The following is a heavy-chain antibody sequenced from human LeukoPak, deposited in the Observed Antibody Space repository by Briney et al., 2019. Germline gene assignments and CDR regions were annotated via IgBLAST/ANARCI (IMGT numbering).Heavy chain of an antibody. J-gene: IGHJ3*02. V-gene: IGHV4-61*01. CDR3: ARGGVISAFDI. D-gene: IGHD3-16*02. CDR2: IYHSGST. CDR1: GGSVSSGSYY. Sequence: PSETLSLTCTVSGGSVSSGSYYWSWIRQPPGKGLEWIGYIYHSGSTNYNPSLKSRVTISVDTSKNQFSLKLSSVTAADTAVYYCARGGVISAFDIWGQGTMVTVSS.